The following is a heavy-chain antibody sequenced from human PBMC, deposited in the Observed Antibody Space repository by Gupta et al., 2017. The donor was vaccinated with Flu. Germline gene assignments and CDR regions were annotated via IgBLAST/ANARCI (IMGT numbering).Heavy chain of an antibody. CDR3: ARDSRPYYYGMDV. CDR2: IYHSGAT. J-gene: IGHJ6*02. V-gene: IGHV4-38-2*02. Sequence: WGWIRQPPGKGLEWIGSIYHSGATYYNPSLKSRVTITVDTSKNQFSLELNSVTAADTAVYYCARDSRPYYYGMDVWGQGPTVAVFS.